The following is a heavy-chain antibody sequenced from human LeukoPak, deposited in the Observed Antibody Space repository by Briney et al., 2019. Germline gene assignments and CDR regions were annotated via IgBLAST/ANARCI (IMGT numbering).Heavy chain of an antibody. D-gene: IGHD5-24*01. J-gene: IGHJ6*03. Sequence: GGSLRLSCAASGFTFSSYWMSWVRQAPGKGLEWVANIKQDGSEKYYVDSVKGRFTISRDNAKNSLYLQMNSLRAEDTAVYYCARGGGYNHHYYYMDVWGKGTTVTVSS. CDR2: IKQDGSEK. CDR1: GFTFSSYW. CDR3: ARGGGYNHHYYYMDV. V-gene: IGHV3-7*01.